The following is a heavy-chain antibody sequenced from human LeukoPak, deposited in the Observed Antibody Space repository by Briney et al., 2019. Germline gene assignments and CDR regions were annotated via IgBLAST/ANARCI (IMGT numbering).Heavy chain of an antibody. V-gene: IGHV6-1*01. J-gene: IGHJ5*02. CDR1: GDSVSSNSAA. Sequence: SQTLSLTCATSGDSVSSNSAAWNWIRQSPSRGLEWLGRTYYRSKWYNDYAVSVKSRITINPDTSKNQFSLQLNSVTPEDTAVYYCARSVWYYDYVWGSYRYLNWFDPRGQGTLVTVSS. CDR3: ARSVWYYDYVWGSYRYLNWFDP. CDR2: TYYRSKWYN. D-gene: IGHD3-16*02.